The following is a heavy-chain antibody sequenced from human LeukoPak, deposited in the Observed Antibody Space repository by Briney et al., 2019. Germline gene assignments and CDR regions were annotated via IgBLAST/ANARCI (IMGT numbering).Heavy chain of an antibody. V-gene: IGHV5-51*01. CDR2: IYPGGSDT. Sequence: GESLKISCKGSGYSFTTYWIGWVRQMPGRGLEWMGIIYPGGSDTRYSPSFQGQVTISADKSISTAYPQWSSLKASDTAMYYCARQFRDSSGYYSYYFDYWGQGTLVTVSS. D-gene: IGHD3-22*01. CDR1: GYSFTTYW. CDR3: ARQFRDSSGYYSYYFDY. J-gene: IGHJ4*02.